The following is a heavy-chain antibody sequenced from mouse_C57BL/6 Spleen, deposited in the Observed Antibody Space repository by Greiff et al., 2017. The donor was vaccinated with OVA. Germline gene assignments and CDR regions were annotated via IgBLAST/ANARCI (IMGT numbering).Heavy chain of an antibody. Sequence: EVKLQESGPELVKPGASVKISCKASGYSFTGYYMNWVKQSPEKSLEWIGEINPSTGGTTYNQKFKAKATLTVDKSSSTAYMQLKSLTSEDSAVYYCARYYYGSSSYFDYWGQGTTLTVSS. V-gene: IGHV1-42*01. CDR3: ARYYYGSSSYFDY. D-gene: IGHD1-1*01. CDR2: INPSTGGT. CDR1: GYSFTGYY. J-gene: IGHJ2*01.